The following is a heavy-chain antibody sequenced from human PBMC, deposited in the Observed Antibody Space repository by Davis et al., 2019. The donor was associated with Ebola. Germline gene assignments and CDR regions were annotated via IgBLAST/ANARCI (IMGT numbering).Heavy chain of an antibody. CDR2: IRSKANSYAT. D-gene: IGHD3-10*01. V-gene: IGHV3-73*01. CDR3: TSAWYYGSGSYYFDY. CDR1: GFTFSSYE. Sequence: PGGSLRLSCAASGFTFSSYEMNWVRQAPGKGLEWVGRIRSKANSYATAYAASVKGRFTISRDDSKNTAYLQMNSLKTEDTAVYYCTSAWYYGSGSYYFDYWGQGTLVTVSS. J-gene: IGHJ4*02.